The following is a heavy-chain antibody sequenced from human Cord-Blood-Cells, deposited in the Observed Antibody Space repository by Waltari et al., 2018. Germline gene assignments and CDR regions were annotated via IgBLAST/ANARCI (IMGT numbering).Heavy chain of an antibody. J-gene: IGHJ5*02. CDR3: ASGVEYYDFWSGYYNWFDP. CDR2: ISISSSYI. CDR1: GFTFSSYS. Sequence: EVQLVESGGGLVKPGGSLRLSCAASGFTFSSYSMNWVRQVPGKGLEWVSSISISSSYIYYADSVKGRFTISRDNAKNSLYLQMNSLRAEDTAVYYCASGVEYYDFWSGYYNWFDPWGQGTLVTVSS. V-gene: IGHV3-21*01. D-gene: IGHD3-3*01.